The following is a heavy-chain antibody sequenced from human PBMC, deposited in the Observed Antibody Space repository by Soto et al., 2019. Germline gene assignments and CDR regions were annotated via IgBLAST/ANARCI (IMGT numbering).Heavy chain of an antibody. CDR2: IYYSGST. J-gene: IGHJ6*02. CDR3: ARDPLMLVGATNYGMDV. D-gene: IGHD1-26*01. Sequence: QVQLQESGPGLVKPSQTLSLTCTVSGGSISSGGYYWSWIHQHPGKGLEWIGYIYYSGSTYYNPSLKSRVTISVDTSKNQFSLKLSSVTAADTAVYYCARDPLMLVGATNYGMDVWGQGTTVTVSS. CDR1: GGSISSGGYY. V-gene: IGHV4-31*03.